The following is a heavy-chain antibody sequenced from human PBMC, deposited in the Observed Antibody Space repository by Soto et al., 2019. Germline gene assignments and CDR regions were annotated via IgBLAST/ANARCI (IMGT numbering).Heavy chain of an antibody. CDR3: ASGIQMWLRRIDDGYSG. CDR2: IIPMFGTA. J-gene: IGHJ4*02. CDR1: GGTFSTYA. V-gene: IGHV1-69*12. Sequence: QVQLVQSGAEVKKPESSVKVSCKAPGGTFSTYAISWVRQAPGQGLEWMGGIIPMFGTANYAQRFQERVTITADESTNTVYMELSSLRSADTAVYFCASGIQMWLRRIDDGYSGWGQGTLVTVSS. D-gene: IGHD5-12*01.